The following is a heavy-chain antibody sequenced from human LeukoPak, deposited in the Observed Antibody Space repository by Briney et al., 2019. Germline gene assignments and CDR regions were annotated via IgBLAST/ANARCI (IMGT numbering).Heavy chain of an antibody. D-gene: IGHD3-22*01. CDR3: ARARDYYDSSSYPNWFDP. J-gene: IGHJ5*02. CDR1: GGSISSYY. V-gene: IGHV4-4*07. Sequence: SETLSLTCTVSGGSISSYYWTWIRQPAGKGLEWIGRIYSSGSTNYNPSLKSRVIMSVDKSQNQFSLKLSSVTAADTAVYYCARARDYYDSSSYPNWFDPWGEGTLVTVSS. CDR2: IYSSGST.